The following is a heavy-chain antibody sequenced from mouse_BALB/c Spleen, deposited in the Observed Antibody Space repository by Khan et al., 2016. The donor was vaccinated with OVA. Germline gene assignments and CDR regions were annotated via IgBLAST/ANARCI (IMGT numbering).Heavy chain of an antibody. V-gene: IGHV5-6*01. J-gene: IGHJ3*01. CDR1: GFTFSTYG. Sequence: EVELVESGGDLVKPGGSLKLSCAASGFTFSTYGMSWVRQAPDQRLDWVATVSPGGSYTYYPDSVKGQSTITRDNAKNTLYLQMSGLRSEATAMFYCTRLAYYYDSEGFAYWGQGTLVTVSA. CDR2: VSPGGSYT. D-gene: IGHD1-1*01. CDR3: TRLAYYYDSEGFAY.